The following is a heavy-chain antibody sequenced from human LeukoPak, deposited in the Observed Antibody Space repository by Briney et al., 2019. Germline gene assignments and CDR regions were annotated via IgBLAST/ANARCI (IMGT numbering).Heavy chain of an antibody. CDR1: RFTVSSNY. CDR3: ARVSERAVRGVIDVDY. D-gene: IGHD3-10*01. CDR2: IYSGGST. V-gene: IGHV3-53*01. J-gene: IGHJ4*02. Sequence: GGSLRLSCAASRFTVSSNYMSWVRQAPGKGLEWVSVIYSGGSTYYADSVKGRFTISRDNAKNSLYLQMNSLRAEDTAVYYCARVSERAVRGVIDVDYWGQGALVTVSS.